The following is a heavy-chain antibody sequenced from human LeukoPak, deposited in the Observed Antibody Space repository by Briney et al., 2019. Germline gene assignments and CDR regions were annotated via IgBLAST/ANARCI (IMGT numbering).Heavy chain of an antibody. CDR1: GFTFSSYG. CDR3: AKDGRYSSGWDLDY. V-gene: IGHV3-30*18. J-gene: IGHJ4*02. CDR2: ISYDGSNK. D-gene: IGHD6-19*01. Sequence: GGSLRLSCAASGFTFSSYGMHWVRQAPGKGLEWVAVISYDGSNKYYADSVKGRFTISRDNSKSTLYLQMNSLRAEDTAVYYCAKDGRYSSGWDLDYWGQGTLVTVSS.